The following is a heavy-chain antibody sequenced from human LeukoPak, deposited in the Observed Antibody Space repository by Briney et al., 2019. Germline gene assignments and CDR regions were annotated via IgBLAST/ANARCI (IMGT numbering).Heavy chain of an antibody. Sequence: RXAPGKXXXXXXYISSSSSTIYYADSVKGRFTISRDNAKNSLYLQMNSLRAEDTAVYYCARVTGGFYYYYGMDVWGQGTTVTVSS. CDR3: ARVTGGFYYYYGMDV. CDR2: ISSSSSTI. D-gene: IGHD7-27*01. V-gene: IGHV3-48*01. J-gene: IGHJ6*02.